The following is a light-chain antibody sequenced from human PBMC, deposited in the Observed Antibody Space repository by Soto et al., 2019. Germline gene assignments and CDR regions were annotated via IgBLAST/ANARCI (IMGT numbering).Light chain of an antibody. CDR2: EVS. J-gene: IGLJ2*01. CDR3: SSYTSSSLV. Sequence: QSALTQPASVSGSPGQSITISCTGTSSDVGGYNYVSWYQQYPGKAPKLMIYEVSHRPSGVSNRFSGSKSGNTASLTISGLQAEDEADYYCSSYTSSSLVFGGGTQLTVL. CDR1: SSDVGGYNY. V-gene: IGLV2-14*01.